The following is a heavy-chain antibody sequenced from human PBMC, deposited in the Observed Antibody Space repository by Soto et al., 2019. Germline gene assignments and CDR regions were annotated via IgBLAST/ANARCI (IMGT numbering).Heavy chain of an antibody. V-gene: IGHV1-18*04. J-gene: IGHJ6*02. CDR1: GYTFTSYG. CDR3: ARAGKYYYGSGSPYYYGMDV. CDR2: ISGYNGNT. D-gene: IGHD3-10*01. Sequence: QVQLVQSGAEVKKPGASVKVSCKASGYTFTSYGVSWVRQAPGQGLEWMGWISGYNGNTNYAQKLQGRGTMTTDTPTSTAYMELRSLRSDDTAVYYCARAGKYYYGSGSPYYYGMDVWGQGITVTVSS.